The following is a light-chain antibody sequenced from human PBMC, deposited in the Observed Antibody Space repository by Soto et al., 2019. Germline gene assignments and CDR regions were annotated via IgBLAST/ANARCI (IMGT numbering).Light chain of an antibody. CDR1: QSVSSN. J-gene: IGKJ4*01. CDR3: QQYNNWRPLT. CDR2: GAS. V-gene: IGKV3-15*01. Sequence: EIVMTQSPATLSVSPGERATLSCRASQSVSSNLAWYQQKPGQAPRLLIYGASTRATGIPARFSGSGSGTEFTLTISSLQSEDFAVYYCQQYNNWRPLTFGGGPKVEIK.